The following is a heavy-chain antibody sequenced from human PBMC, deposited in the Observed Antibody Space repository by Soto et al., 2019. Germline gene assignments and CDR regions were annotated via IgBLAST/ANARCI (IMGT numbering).Heavy chain of an antibody. D-gene: IGHD2-2*01. CDR2: IIPIFGIA. V-gene: IGHV1-69*13. CDR3: GREDRDRETGLVPAVSDGMDV. Sequence: ASVKVSCKASGGTFSRYSITWVRQAPGHGLEWIGRIIPIFGIASYAQKFQGRVTITADESTSTAYMELSSLRSDDTAVYYCGREDRDRETGLVPAVSDGMDVWGQGTTVTAS. J-gene: IGHJ6*02. CDR1: GGTFSRYS.